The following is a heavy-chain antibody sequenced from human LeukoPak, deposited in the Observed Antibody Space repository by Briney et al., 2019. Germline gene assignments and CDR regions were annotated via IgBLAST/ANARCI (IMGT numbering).Heavy chain of an antibody. CDR3: AKYYYSSGSQRFFDY. J-gene: IGHJ4*02. V-gene: IGHV3-23*01. D-gene: IGHD3-10*01. Sequence: GGSLRLSCAASGFTFSRDAMTWVRQAPGKGLEWVSTISATGGSTYYTDSVKGRLTISRDNSKNTLYLQMNSLRAEDTAVYYCAKYYYSSGSQRFFDYWGQGTLVTVSS. CDR1: GFTFSRDA. CDR2: ISATGGST.